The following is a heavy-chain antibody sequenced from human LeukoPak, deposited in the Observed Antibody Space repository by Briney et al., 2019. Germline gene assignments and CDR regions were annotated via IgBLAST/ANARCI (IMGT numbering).Heavy chain of an antibody. V-gene: IGHV2-5*02. J-gene: IGHJ4*02. CDR3: AHIGDMVATSEFDY. CDR2: IYWDGDK. D-gene: IGHD5-12*01. Sequence: SGPTLVKPTQTLTLTCTFSGFSLSTSGVGVGWIRQPPGKALEWLPLIYWDGDKRYSPSLKSRLTITKDTSKNQVVLTMTNMDPVDTATYYCAHIGDMVATSEFDYWGQGTLVTVSS. CDR1: GFSLSTSGVG.